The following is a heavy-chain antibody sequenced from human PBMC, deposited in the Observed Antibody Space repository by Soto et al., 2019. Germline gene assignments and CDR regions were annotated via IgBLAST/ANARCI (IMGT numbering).Heavy chain of an antibody. CDR3: AREQRFSDSFDP. J-gene: IGHJ5*02. D-gene: IGHD3-3*01. CDR1: GGSISSSLYY. Sequence: SDTWSVTRPVSGGSISSSLYYWGWIRQPPGKGLEWIGSIYYSGGTKYNPSLQSLVTMSLHTSKNQFSQRLTSVTAAGAAGYYCAREQRFSDSFDPWGQGTLVKVSS. CDR2: IYYSGGT. V-gene: IGHV4-39*07.